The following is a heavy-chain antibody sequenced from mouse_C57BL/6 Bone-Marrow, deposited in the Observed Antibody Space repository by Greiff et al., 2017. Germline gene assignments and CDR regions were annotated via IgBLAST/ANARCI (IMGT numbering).Heavy chain of an antibody. Sequence: VMLVESGPGLVQPSQSLSITCTVSGFSLTSYGVHWVRQPPGKGLEWLGVIWSGGSTDYNAAFISRLSISKDNSKSQVFFKMNSLQADDTAIYYCAKKGGSSLYFDVCGTGTTVTVSS. CDR1: GFSLTSYG. D-gene: IGHD1-1*01. CDR2: IWSGGST. V-gene: IGHV2-4*01. J-gene: IGHJ1*03. CDR3: AKKGGSSLYFDV.